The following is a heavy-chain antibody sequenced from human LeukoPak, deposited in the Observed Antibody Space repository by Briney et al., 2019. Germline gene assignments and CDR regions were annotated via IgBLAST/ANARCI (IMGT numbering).Heavy chain of an antibody. Sequence: ASVKVSFKDSGYTFTSYGISWVRQAPGQGLEWMGWISAYNGNTNYAQKLQGRVTMNTDTSTSTAYMELRSLRSDDTAVYYCARGGNGYCSSTSCCVGEGFDYWGQGTLVTVS. J-gene: IGHJ4*02. CDR3: ARGGNGYCSSTSCCVGEGFDY. D-gene: IGHD2-2*03. V-gene: IGHV1-18*01. CDR1: GYTFTSYG. CDR2: ISAYNGNT.